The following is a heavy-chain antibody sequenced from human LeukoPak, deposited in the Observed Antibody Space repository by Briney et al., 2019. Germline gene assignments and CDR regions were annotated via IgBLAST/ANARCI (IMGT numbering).Heavy chain of an antibody. D-gene: IGHD4-17*01. Sequence: PGRSPRLSCAASGFTFSGYGMHWVRQAPAKGLEWVAIISYDGSNKYYADSVKGRFTISRDNSKNTLYLQMNSLRAEDTAVYYCAKSTTVTQRGYFDYWGQGTLITVSS. J-gene: IGHJ4*02. V-gene: IGHV3-30*18. CDR3: AKSTTVTQRGYFDY. CDR2: ISYDGSNK. CDR1: GFTFSGYG.